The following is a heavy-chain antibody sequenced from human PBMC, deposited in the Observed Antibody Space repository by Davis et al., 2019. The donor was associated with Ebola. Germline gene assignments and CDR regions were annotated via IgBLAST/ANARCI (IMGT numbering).Heavy chain of an antibody. CDR2: ISYSGRSGSI. CDR1: GGSISSSNYY. V-gene: IGHV4-39*01. D-gene: IGHD2-8*02. Sequence: SETLSLTCTVSGGSISSSNYYWDWIRQSPETGLEWIGSISYSGRSGSIYYNPSLQSRVTISVDTPKNQFSLKLSSVTAADTAVYYCARRVVWKGGAFDIWGQGTMVTVSS. CDR3: ARRVVWKGGAFDI. J-gene: IGHJ3*02.